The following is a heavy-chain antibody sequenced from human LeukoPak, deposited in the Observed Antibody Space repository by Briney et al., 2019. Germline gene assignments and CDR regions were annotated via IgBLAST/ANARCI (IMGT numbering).Heavy chain of an antibody. CDR1: GFTFSDYY. CDR3: AKGEQQWWTFDALDI. J-gene: IGHJ3*02. Sequence: GGSLRLSCAASGFTFSDYYMSWIRQAPGKGLEWVSYISSGSTYTNYADSVKGRFTISRDNAKNSLYLQMNSLRAEDTAVYYCAKGEQQWWTFDALDIWGQGTTVTVSS. D-gene: IGHD5-18*01. V-gene: IGHV3-11*06. CDR2: ISSGSTYT.